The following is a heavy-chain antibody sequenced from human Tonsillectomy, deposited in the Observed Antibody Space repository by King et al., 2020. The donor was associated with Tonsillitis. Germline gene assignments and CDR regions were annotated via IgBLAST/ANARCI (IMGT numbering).Heavy chain of an antibody. CDR3: TRRNSGSYYNNAFDI. D-gene: IGHD1-26*01. V-gene: IGHV3-73*01. Sequence: VQLVESGGGLVQPGGSLKLSCAASGFIFNGSSVHWVRQASGKGLEWVGRSTKKGNNYLTAYGASVEGRMIISRDDSKNTAYLQMNSLNTEDTAVYYCTRRNSGSYYNNAFDIWGQGTMVTVSS. CDR1: GFIFNGSS. J-gene: IGHJ3*02. CDR2: STKKGNNYLT.